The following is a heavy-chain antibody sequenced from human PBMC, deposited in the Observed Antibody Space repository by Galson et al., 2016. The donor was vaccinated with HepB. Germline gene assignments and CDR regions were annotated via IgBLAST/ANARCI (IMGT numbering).Heavy chain of an antibody. J-gene: IGHJ5*02. CDR3: ARVAVAATNWFDP. V-gene: IGHV4-34*01. CDR1: GGSFNANY. Sequence: SETLSLTCGVYGGSFNANYWTWIRQPPGKGLEWIGEINYAGSTKYNPSLKSRVTISVDTSKNQFSLNLTSMTAADTAVYYCARVAVAATNWFDPWGQGTLVTVSS. CDR2: INYAGST. D-gene: IGHD2-15*01.